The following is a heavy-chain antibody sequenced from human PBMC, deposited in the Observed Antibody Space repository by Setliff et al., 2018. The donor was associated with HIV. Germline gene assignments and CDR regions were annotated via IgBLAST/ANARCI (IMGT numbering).Heavy chain of an antibody. V-gene: IGHV1-18*04. J-gene: IGHJ4*02. D-gene: IGHD3-10*01. CDR1: GYIFLGYD. CDR2: IDVNKGNT. Sequence: GASVMVSCKASGYIFLGYDISWVRQAPGQGLEWMGWIDVNKGNTNYAEKFQGRVTLTTDTSTNTAYMEVRSLTSDDTAVYYCVRDRIIRTTRVFDYWGQGTLVTVSS. CDR3: VRDRIIRTTRVFDY.